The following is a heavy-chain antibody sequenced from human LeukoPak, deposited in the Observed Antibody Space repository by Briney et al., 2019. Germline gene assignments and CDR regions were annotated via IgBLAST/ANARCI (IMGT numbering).Heavy chain of an antibody. J-gene: IGHJ5*02. CDR3: ARDHGVVVGWFDP. Sequence: GGSLRLSGAASGFTFSSYAMHWVRQAPGKGLEWVAVISYDGSNKYYADSVKGRFTISRDNSKNTLYLQMNSLRAEDTAVYYCARDHGVVVGWFDPWGQGTLVTVSS. D-gene: IGHD2-21*01. CDR2: ISYDGSNK. V-gene: IGHV3-30*04. CDR1: GFTFSSYA.